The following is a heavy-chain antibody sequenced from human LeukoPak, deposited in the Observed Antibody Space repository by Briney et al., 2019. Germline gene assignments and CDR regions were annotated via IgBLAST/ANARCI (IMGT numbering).Heavy chain of an antibody. J-gene: IGHJ4*02. D-gene: IGHD1-26*01. CDR3: ASNEWELLPSYYFDY. Sequence: PGGSLRFSCAASGFTFSSYWMSWVRQAPGKGLEWVANIKQDGSEKYYVDSVKGRFTISRDNAKNSLYLQMNSLRAEDTAVYYCASNEWELLPSYYFDYWGQGTLVTVSS. V-gene: IGHV3-7*01. CDR2: IKQDGSEK. CDR1: GFTFSSYW.